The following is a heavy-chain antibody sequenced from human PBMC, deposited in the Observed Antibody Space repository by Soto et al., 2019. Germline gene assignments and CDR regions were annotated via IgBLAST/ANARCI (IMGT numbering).Heavy chain of an antibody. CDR3: AGQTYYYDSSGYYHR. J-gene: IGHJ4*02. CDR1: GGSISSVGYY. V-gene: IGHV4-31*03. Sequence: SETLSLTCTVSGGSISSVGYYWSWIRQHPGKGREWIRYIYYSGSTYYNPSLERRSTILVDTSKNQFSLKLSSVTAADTAAYYCAGQTYYYDSSGYYHRWGQGTLVTVSS. D-gene: IGHD3-22*01. CDR2: IYYSGST.